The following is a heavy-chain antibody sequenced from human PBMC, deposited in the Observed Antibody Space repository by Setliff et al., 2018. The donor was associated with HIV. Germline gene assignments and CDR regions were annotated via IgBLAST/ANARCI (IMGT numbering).Heavy chain of an antibody. J-gene: IGHJ6*03. D-gene: IGHD3-16*01. Sequence: SQTLSLTCAISGDSVSSNTAAWNWIRQSPSRGLEWLGRTYYRSKWSNDYAVSVKSRITINPDTSKNQFSLQQNSVTPEDTAVYFCARGGDWDYNYYMDVWDKGTTVTVSS. CDR2: TYYRSKWSN. CDR1: GDSVSSNTAA. CDR3: ARGGDWDYNYYMDV. V-gene: IGHV6-1*01.